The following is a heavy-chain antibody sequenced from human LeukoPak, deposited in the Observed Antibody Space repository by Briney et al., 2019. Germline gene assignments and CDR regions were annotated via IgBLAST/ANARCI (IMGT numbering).Heavy chain of an antibody. J-gene: IGHJ4*02. D-gene: IGHD3-22*01. Sequence: GASVKVSCKVSGYTLTELSMHWVRQAPGKGLEWMGGFDPEDGETIYAQKFQGRVTMTTDTSTSTAYMELRSLRSDDTAVYYCARSHYYDSSGYVDYWGQGTLVTVSS. CDR2: FDPEDGET. V-gene: IGHV1-24*01. CDR3: ARSHYYDSSGYVDY. CDR1: GYTLTELS.